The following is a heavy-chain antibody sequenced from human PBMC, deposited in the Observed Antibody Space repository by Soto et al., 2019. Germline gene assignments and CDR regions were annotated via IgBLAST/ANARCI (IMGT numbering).Heavy chain of an antibody. CDR3: ARVNQVVVAAKYYYYYYGMDV. J-gene: IGHJ6*02. CDR2: IYYSGST. D-gene: IGHD2-15*01. CDR1: GGSISSYY. Sequence: PSETLSLTCTVSGGSISSYYWSWIRQPPGKGLEWIGYIYYSGSTNYNPSLKSRVTISVDTSKNQFSLKLSSVTAADTAVYYCARVNQVVVAAKYYYYYYGMDVWSQGTTVTVSS. V-gene: IGHV4-59*01.